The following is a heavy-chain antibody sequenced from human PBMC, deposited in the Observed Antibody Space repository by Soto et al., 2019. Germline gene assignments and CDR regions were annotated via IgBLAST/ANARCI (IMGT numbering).Heavy chain of an antibody. V-gene: IGHV1-2*04. Sequence: ASVKVSCKASGYTFTGYYMHWVRQAPGQGLEWMGWINPNSGGTNYAQKFQGWVTMTRDTSISTAYMELSRLRSDDTAVYYCARGVESAATLAEYFQHWGQGTLVTVSS. CDR1: GYTFTGYY. D-gene: IGHD1-1*01. CDR3: ARGVESAATLAEYFQH. J-gene: IGHJ1*01. CDR2: INPNSGGT.